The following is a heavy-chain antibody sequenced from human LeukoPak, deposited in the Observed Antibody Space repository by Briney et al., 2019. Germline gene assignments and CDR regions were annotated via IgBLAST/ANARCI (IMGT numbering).Heavy chain of an antibody. D-gene: IGHD3-22*01. V-gene: IGHV4-39*01. Sequence: SETLSLTCTVSGGSISSSSYYWGWIRQPPGKGLEWIGSIYYSGSTYYNPSLKSRVTISVDTSKNQFSLKLSSVTAADTAVYYCAKLFGGYYDVSVYYFDSWGQETRVPVSS. J-gene: IGHJ4*02. CDR2: IYYSGST. CDR1: GGSISSSSYY. CDR3: AKLFGGYYDVSVYYFDS.